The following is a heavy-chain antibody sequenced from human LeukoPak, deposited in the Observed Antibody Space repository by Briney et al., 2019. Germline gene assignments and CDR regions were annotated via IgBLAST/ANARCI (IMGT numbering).Heavy chain of an antibody. J-gene: IGHJ4*02. V-gene: IGHV4-4*07. D-gene: IGHD1-26*01. CDR3: AREATVVGATII. Sequence: SETLSLTCTVSGGSVTTYYWSWIRQSAGKGLEWIGHISTSGTTTYNPSLKSRVTMSVDTSKNQFSLKLTSVTAADTAVYYCAREATVVGATIIWGQGTLVTASS. CDR1: GGSVTTYY. CDR2: ISTSGTT.